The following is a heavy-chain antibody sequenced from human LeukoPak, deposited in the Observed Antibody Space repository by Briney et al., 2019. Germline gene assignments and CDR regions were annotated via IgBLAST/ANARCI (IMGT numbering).Heavy chain of an antibody. J-gene: IGHJ4*02. V-gene: IGHV3-11*04. Sequence: GGSLRLSCAASGFTFSDYYMSWIRQAPGKGLEWVSYISSSGSTIYYADSVKGRFTISRDNAKISVHLQMNNLRAEDTAVYYCARAKYGSGCLLDFWGQGTLVTVSS. D-gene: IGHD6-19*01. CDR1: GFTFSDYY. CDR2: ISSSGSTI. CDR3: ARAKYGSGCLLDF.